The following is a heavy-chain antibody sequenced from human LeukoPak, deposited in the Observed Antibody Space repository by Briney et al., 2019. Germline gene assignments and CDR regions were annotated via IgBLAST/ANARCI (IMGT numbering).Heavy chain of an antibody. CDR3: ARGNYCTNGVCFGLDY. Sequence: GGSLRLSCAASGFTFSSYEMNWVRQASGKGLEWVSYISSSGSTIYYADSVKGRFTISRDNAKNSLYLQMNSLRAEDTAVYYCARGNYCTNGVCFGLDYWGQGTLVTVSS. J-gene: IGHJ4*02. CDR2: ISSSGSTI. V-gene: IGHV3-48*03. D-gene: IGHD2-8*01. CDR1: GFTFSSYE.